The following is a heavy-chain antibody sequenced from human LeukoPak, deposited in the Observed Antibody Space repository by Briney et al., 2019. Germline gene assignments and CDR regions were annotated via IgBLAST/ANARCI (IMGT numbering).Heavy chain of an antibody. J-gene: IGHJ4*02. CDR2: IYSGGST. CDR3: ARDLTLSGSYYGGSDY. Sequence: GGSLRLSCAASGFTVSSNYMSWVRQAPGKGLEWVSVIYSGGSTYYADSVKGRFTISRGNSKNTLYLQMNSLRAEDTAVYYCARDLTLSGSYYGGSDYWGQGTLVTVSS. D-gene: IGHD1-26*01. V-gene: IGHV3-66*01. CDR1: GFTVSSNY.